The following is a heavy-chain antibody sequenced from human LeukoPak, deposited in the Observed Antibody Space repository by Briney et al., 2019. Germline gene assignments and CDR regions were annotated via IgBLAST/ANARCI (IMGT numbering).Heavy chain of an antibody. J-gene: IGHJ5*02. Sequence: GESLKISCKGSGYNVNDHWIGWVRQKPGKGLEWMGVIYPGDSDTRYSPSFQGQVTISADKSISTAYLQWSSLKASDTAVYYCARQQNTYYDFWSGSRHFYNWFDPWGQGTLVTVSS. CDR2: IYPGDSDT. CDR3: ARQQNTYYDFWSGSRHFYNWFDP. D-gene: IGHD3-3*01. CDR1: GYNVNDHW. V-gene: IGHV5-51*01.